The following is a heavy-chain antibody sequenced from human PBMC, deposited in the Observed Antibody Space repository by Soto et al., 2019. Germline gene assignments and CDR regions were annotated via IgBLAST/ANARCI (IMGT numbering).Heavy chain of an antibody. D-gene: IGHD6-13*01. CDR2: IYYRGSP. V-gene: IGHV4-39*01. CDR1: GGSISSSPYY. J-gene: IGHJ4*02. Sequence: SETLSLTCTVSGGSISSSPYYWGWIRQPPGKGLEWIGSIYYRGSPYLNPSLKSRVTISVDTSKNQFSLEMSSVTAADTAVYYCARPKPGTAEAGYDHWGQGTLVTVSS. CDR3: ARPKPGTAEAGYDH.